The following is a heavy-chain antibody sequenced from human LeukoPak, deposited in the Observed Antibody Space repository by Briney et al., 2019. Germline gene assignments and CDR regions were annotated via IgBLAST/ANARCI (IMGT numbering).Heavy chain of an antibody. Sequence: SETLSLTCTVSGGSVSSGSYYWSWIRQPPGKGLEWIGYIYYSGSTNYNPSLKSRVTISVDTSKNQFSLKLSSVTASDTAVYYCARRYSSGWFDYWGQGTPVTVSS. CDR1: GGSVSSGSYY. CDR2: IYYSGST. CDR3: ARRYSSGWFDY. D-gene: IGHD6-19*01. J-gene: IGHJ5*01. V-gene: IGHV4-61*01.